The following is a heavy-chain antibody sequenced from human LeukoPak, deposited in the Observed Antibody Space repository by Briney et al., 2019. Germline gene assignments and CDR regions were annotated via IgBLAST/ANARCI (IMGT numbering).Heavy chain of an antibody. CDR1: VFTFSIYA. Sequence: AGGSLRLTCAASVFTFSIYAMSWDRQAPGKGLEWVSAIIGSGGTTYYADSVKGRFTISRDNSKNTLYLQMNSLRAEDTAVYYCARGDHVSYYLHDWGQGSLVTVSS. CDR2: IIGSGGTT. CDR3: ARGDHVSYYLHD. D-gene: IGHD1-14*01. V-gene: IGHV3-23*01. J-gene: IGHJ4*02.